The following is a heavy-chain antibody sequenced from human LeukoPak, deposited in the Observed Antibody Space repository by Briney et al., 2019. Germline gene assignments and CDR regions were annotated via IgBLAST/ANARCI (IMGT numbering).Heavy chain of an antibody. J-gene: IGHJ4*02. CDR1: GGSLGSYY. CDR3: APIFGGYSDFDS. V-gene: IGHV4-34*01. D-gene: IGHD3-3*01. CDR2: ITQSGRT. Sequence: SETLSLTCAVYGGSLGSYYWSWVRQPPGKGLEWIGEITQSGRTNYNPTLKSRVTISLDMSKNQFSLNLISVAAADTAVYYCAPIFGGYSDFDSWGQGTLVTVSS.